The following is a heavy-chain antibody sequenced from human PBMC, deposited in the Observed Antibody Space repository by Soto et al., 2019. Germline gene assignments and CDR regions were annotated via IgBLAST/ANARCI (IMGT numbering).Heavy chain of an antibody. J-gene: IGHJ4*02. V-gene: IGHV3-11*05. CDR1: GFDFSDYY. D-gene: IGHD1-20*01. CDR2: ISSNGGYT. Sequence: SLRLSCAASGFDFSDYYMTWIRQDLGKGLEWISYISSNGGYTKYADSVKGRFTISRDNAKNSVSLHMTSLRVEDSATYYCVRAGITSRPENLDFWGRGTLVTVSS. CDR3: VRAGITSRPENLDF.